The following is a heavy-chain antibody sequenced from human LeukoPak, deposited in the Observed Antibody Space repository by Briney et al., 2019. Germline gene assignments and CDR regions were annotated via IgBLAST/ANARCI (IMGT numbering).Heavy chain of an antibody. V-gene: IGHV3-33*01. D-gene: IGHD3-9*01. CDR2: IWYDGSNK. J-gene: IGHJ3*02. Sequence: GGSLRLFCAASGFTFSSYGMHWVRQAPGKGLEWVAVIWYDGSNKYYADSVKGRFTISRDNSKNTLYLQMNSLRAEDTAVYYCAREETNYDILTGYYRLPGGAFDIWGQGTMVTVSS. CDR1: GFTFSSYG. CDR3: AREETNYDILTGYYRLPGGAFDI.